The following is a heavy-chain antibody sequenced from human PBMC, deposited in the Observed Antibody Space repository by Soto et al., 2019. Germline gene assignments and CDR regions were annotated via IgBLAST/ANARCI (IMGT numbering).Heavy chain of an antibody. Sequence: ASVKVSCKASGYTFTSYGISWVRQAPGQGLEWMGWISAYNGNTNYAQKLQGRVTMTTDTSTSTAYMELRSLRSDDTAVYYCARVYSSSSYYYYDMDVWGQGTTVTVSS. V-gene: IGHV1-18*01. J-gene: IGHJ6*02. CDR1: GYTFTSYG. D-gene: IGHD6-6*01. CDR2: ISAYNGNT. CDR3: ARVYSSSSYYYYDMDV.